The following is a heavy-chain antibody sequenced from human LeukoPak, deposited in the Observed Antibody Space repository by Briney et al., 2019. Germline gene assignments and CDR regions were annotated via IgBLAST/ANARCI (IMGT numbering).Heavy chain of an antibody. Sequence: SQTLSLTCTVSGGSISSGSYYWSWIRQPAGKGLEWIGRIYTSGSTNYNPSLKSLVTISVDTSKNQFSLKLSSVTAADTAVYYCARGLTVTTFYYYYYYMDVWGKGTTVTVSS. CDR2: IYTSGST. CDR1: GGSISSGSYY. V-gene: IGHV4-61*02. CDR3: ARGLTVTTFYYYYYYMDV. J-gene: IGHJ6*03. D-gene: IGHD4-17*01.